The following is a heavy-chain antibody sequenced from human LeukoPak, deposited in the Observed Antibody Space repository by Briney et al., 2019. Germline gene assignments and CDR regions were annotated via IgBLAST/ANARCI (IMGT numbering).Heavy chain of an antibody. J-gene: IGHJ5*02. CDR3: AREGLAMVRGVLPKEAWGWFDP. CDR2: IYTSGST. D-gene: IGHD3-10*01. V-gene: IGHV4-4*08. Sequence: SETLSLTCTVSGGSISSYYWSWIRQPPGKGLEWIGYIYTSGSTNYNPSLKSRVTISVDTPKNQFSLKLSSVTAADTAVYYCAREGLAMVRGVLPKEAWGWFDPWGQGTLVTVSS. CDR1: GGSISSYY.